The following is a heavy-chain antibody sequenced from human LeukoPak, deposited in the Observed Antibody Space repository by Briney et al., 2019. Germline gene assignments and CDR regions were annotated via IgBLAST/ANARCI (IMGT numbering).Heavy chain of an antibody. J-gene: IGHJ4*02. V-gene: IGHV4-59*01. Sequence: SETLSLTCTVSGGSISSYYWSRIRQPPGKGLEWIGYIYYSGSTNYNPSLKSRVTISVDTSKNQFSLKLSSVTAADTAVYYCARGSPFGYCSGGSCPPFDYWGQGTLVTVSS. CDR3: ARGSPFGYCSGGSCPPFDY. CDR2: IYYSGST. D-gene: IGHD2-15*01. CDR1: GGSISSYY.